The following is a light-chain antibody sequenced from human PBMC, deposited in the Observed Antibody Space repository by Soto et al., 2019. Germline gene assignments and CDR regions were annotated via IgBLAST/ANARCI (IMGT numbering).Light chain of an antibody. CDR2: EAS. J-gene: IGKJ1*01. CDR1: QVNSKY. V-gene: IGKV1-5*03. CDR3: QQYNSFSWT. Sequence: DIQMTQSPSALSASVGDRVTITCMASQVNSKYLAWYQQKPGKAPRLVIHEASHLASGVPSRFSGSGSGTEFTLTISSLEPEDFAVYYCQQYNSFSWTFGQGTKVDI.